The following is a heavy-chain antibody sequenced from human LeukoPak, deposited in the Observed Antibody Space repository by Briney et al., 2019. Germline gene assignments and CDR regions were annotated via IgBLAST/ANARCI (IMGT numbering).Heavy chain of an antibody. V-gene: IGHV3-23*01. J-gene: IGHJ3*02. CDR1: GFTFSTYA. Sequence: GGSLRLSCAASGFTFSTYAMSWVRQAPGKGLGWVSSISGSGGSTYYADSVKGRFSISRDNSKNTLYLQVNSLRADDTAVYYCTTDITIFGVVIPYDAFDIWGQGTMVTVSS. CDR2: ISGSGGST. CDR3: TTDITIFGVVIPYDAFDI. D-gene: IGHD3-3*01.